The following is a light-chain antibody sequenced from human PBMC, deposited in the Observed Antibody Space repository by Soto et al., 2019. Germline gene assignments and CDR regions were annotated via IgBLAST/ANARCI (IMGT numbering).Light chain of an antibody. CDR1: QSVLHHSRTKNQ. CDR3: QQYNSVPFS. Sequence: DIVMTQSPDSLTVSLGERATINCKSSQSVLHHSRTKNQLAWYQQKPGQPPKLLSSWASIRESGVPDRFSGSGSGTDFTLTISGLQAVDVSVYYCQQYNSVPFSFGGGTKVDIK. V-gene: IGKV4-1*01. CDR2: WAS. J-gene: IGKJ4*01.